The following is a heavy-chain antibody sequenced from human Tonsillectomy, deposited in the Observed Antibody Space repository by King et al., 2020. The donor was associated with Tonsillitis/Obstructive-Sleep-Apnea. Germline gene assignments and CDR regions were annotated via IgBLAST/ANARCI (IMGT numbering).Heavy chain of an antibody. J-gene: IGHJ6*03. V-gene: IGHV4-61*01. D-gene: IGHD3-10*01. CDR1: GGSVSSGSYY. CDR2: ISYSGST. Sequence: VQLQESGPGLVKPSETLSLTCTVSGGSVSSGSYYWSWIRQPPGKGLEWIGCISYSGSTNSNPSLKSRVTISLDTSKNQFSLKLSSVTAADTAVYYCAGRRITMIQGAMDVWGKGTTVTVSS. CDR3: AGRRITMIQGAMDV.